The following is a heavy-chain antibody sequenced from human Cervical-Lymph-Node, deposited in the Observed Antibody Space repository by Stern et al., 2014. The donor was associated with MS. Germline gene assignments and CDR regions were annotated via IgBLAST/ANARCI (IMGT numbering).Heavy chain of an antibody. V-gene: IGHV3-23*04. CDR3: AKDLGRGVVVVPLYGLDV. CDR1: GVTFSTYA. J-gene: IGHJ6*02. D-gene: IGHD2-2*01. Sequence: EVQLVESGGGLVQPGGSLRLSCAASGVTFSTYAFSWVRQAPGQGLEWVSSISDSGVYTYYADSVKGRFTISRDNSKSMLYLEMQSLRAEDTAVYHCAKDLGRGVVVVPLYGLDVWGQGTTVTVSS. CDR2: ISDSGVYT.